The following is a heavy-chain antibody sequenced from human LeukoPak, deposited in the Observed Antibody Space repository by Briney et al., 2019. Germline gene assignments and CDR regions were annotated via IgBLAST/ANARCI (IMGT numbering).Heavy chain of an antibody. J-gene: IGHJ4*02. CDR1: GFSLRTRGVG. CDR2: IYWDDDK. D-gene: IGHD3-10*01. Sequence: CGPTLFHPTQTLTLTCTFSGFSLRTRGVGVGWIRQPPGKALEWLPLIYWDDDKLYSPSLKSRLTITKDTAKNQVVLTMTNMDPVDTATYYCAAFHRDSYYYGSGSYYTGWGQGTLVTVSS. V-gene: IGHV2-5*02. CDR3: AAFHRDSYYYGSGSYYTG.